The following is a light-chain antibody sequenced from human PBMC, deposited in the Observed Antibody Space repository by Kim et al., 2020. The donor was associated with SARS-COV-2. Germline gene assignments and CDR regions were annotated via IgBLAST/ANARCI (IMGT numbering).Light chain of an antibody. V-gene: IGLV1-47*01. J-gene: IGLJ3*02. CDR2: RNN. CDR1: TSDIGSKY. Sequence: GQRVTISCSGSTSDIGSKYVYWYQQLPGTAPKLLIYRNNHRPSGVPDRFSVSKSGTSASLAISGLRSDDEADYYCATWDDSLNGPLFGGGTQLTVL. CDR3: ATWDDSLNGPL.